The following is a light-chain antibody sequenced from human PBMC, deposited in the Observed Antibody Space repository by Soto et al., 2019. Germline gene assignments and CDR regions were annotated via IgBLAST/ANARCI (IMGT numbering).Light chain of an antibody. J-gene: IGKJ1*01. CDR1: QSISSNF. CDR2: GAS. CDR3: QQYGGSPRT. V-gene: IGKV3-20*01. Sequence: MTQSASTLSVSPGERATLSCRASQSISSNFLAWYQQKRGQAPRLLIHGASNRATGIPDRFSGSGSGTDFTLTITRLEPEDFAVYYCQQYGGSPRTFGQGTKVDIK.